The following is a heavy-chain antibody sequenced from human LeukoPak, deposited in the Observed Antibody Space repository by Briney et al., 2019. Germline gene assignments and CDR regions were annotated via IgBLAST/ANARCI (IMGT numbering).Heavy chain of an antibody. CDR2: ISSSSSYI. D-gene: IGHD3-10*01. CDR3: AREGDGFTMVRGVRFYYGMDV. CDR1: GFTFSSYS. Sequence: GGSLRLSCAASGFTFSSYSMNWVRQAPGKGLEWVSSISSSSSYIYYADSVKGRFTISRDNAKNSLYLQMNSLRAEDTAVYYCAREGDGFTMVRGVRFYYGMDVWGQGTTVTVSS. J-gene: IGHJ6*02. V-gene: IGHV3-21*01.